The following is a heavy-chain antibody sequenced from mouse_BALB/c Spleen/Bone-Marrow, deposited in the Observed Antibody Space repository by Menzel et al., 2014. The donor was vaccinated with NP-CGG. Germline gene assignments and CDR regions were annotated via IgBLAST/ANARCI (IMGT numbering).Heavy chain of an antibody. Sequence: EVQGVESGAELVKPGASVKLSCTASGFNIKDTNMHWVKQRPEQGLEWIGRIDPANGNTKYDPKFQGKATITADTSSNTAYLQLSSLTSEDTAVYYCARWEYYAMDYWGQGTSVTVSS. V-gene: IGHV14-3*02. CDR2: IDPANGNT. CDR3: ARWEYYAMDY. D-gene: IGHD4-1*01. J-gene: IGHJ4*01. CDR1: GFNIKDTN.